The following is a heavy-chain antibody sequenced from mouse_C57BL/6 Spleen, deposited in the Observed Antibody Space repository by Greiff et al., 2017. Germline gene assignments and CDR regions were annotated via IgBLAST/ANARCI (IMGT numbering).Heavy chain of an antibody. CDR1: GYTFTSYW. J-gene: IGHJ3*01. Sequence: QVQLKQPGAELVKPGASVKMSCKASGYTFTSYWITWVKQRPGQGLEWIGDIYPGSGSTNYNEKFKSKATLTVDTSSSTAYMQLSSLTSEDSAVYYCASDPHDYDGFAYWGQGTLVTVSA. CDR2: IYPGSGST. V-gene: IGHV1-55*01. CDR3: ASDPHDYDGFAY. D-gene: IGHD2-4*01.